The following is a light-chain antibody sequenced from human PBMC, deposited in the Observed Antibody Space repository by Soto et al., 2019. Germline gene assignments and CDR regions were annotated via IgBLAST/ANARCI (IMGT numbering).Light chain of an antibody. V-gene: IGLV2-14*01. J-gene: IGLJ2*01. CDR2: EVI. Sequence: QSALTQPASVSGSPGQSITISCTGTEVGAHRFVSWYQQVPGTAPKLLIYEVIKRPSGISPRFSGSKAGNTASLTISGLQADDEADYFCSTYPSASSAFGGGTQLTVL. CDR1: EVGAHRF. CDR3: STYPSASSA.